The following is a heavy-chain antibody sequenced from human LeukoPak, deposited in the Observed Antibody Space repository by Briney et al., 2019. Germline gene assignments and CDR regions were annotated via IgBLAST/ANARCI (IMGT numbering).Heavy chain of an antibody. D-gene: IGHD1-14*01. CDR1: GYTFTSYD. CDR2: INTNTGNP. V-gene: IGHV7-4-1*02. J-gene: IGHJ4*02. Sequence: ASVKVSCKASGYTFTSYDINWVRQATGQGLEWMGWINTNTGNPTYAQDFIGRFVFSLDTSVNTAYLQISSLKAEDTAVYYCARKKVEPDRYFDYWGQGTLVTVSS. CDR3: ARKKVEPDRYFDY.